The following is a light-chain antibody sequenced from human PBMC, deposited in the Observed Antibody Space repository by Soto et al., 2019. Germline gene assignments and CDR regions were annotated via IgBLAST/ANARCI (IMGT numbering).Light chain of an antibody. CDR3: SSYTSSSTLV. V-gene: IGLV2-14*01. J-gene: IGLJ1*01. Sequence: QSVLTQPASVSGSPGQSITISCTGTSSDVGGYNYVAWYQQHPGKAPNLMIYEVSKRPSGVSNRFSGSKSGNTASLTISGLQAEDEADYYCSSYTSSSTLVFGTGTKVTVL. CDR2: EVS. CDR1: SSDVGGYNY.